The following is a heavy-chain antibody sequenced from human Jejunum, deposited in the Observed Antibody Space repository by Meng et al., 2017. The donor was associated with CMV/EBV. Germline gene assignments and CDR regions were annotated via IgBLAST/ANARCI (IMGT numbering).Heavy chain of an antibody. V-gene: IGHV3-23*01. D-gene: IGHD1-1*01. CDR3: ARDPGATFFYYYFSMDV. J-gene: IGHJ6*02. CDR1: FRAYA. Sequence: FRAYAMTWVRQAPGKGLEWVSAISGSGDATHYADSVKGRFTISRDNSKNTVYLQLVSLTAEDTAVYYCARDPGATFFYYYFSMDVWGQGTTVTVSS. CDR2: ISGSGDAT.